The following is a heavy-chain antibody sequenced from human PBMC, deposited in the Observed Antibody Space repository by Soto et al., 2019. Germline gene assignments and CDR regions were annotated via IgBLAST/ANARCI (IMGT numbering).Heavy chain of an antibody. CDR2: IYYSGST. D-gene: IGHD2-15*01. Sequence: QVQLQESGPGLVKPSQTLSLTCTVSGGSISSGAYYWSWIRQPPGKGLEWIGYIYYSGSTYYKPSLKSRVTISVQTSKNPFLLTLSSVTAADTAVYSCARWWGYGPHFDYWGQGTLVTVSS. CDR3: ARWWGYGPHFDY. CDR1: GGSISSGAYY. V-gene: IGHV4-30-4*01. J-gene: IGHJ4*02.